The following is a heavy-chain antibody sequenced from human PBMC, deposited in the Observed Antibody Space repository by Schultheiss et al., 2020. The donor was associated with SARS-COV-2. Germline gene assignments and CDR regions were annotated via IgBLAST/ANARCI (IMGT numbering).Heavy chain of an antibody. CDR1: GGSISSYY. Sequence: SETLSLTCTVSGGSISSYYWSWIRQPPGKGLEWIGYIYYSGSTNYNPSLKSRVTISVDTSKNQFSLKLSSVTAADTAVYYCARLRFGWFDPWGQGTLVTVS. CDR3: ARLRFGWFDP. J-gene: IGHJ5*02. D-gene: IGHD3-10*01. V-gene: IGHV4-59*08. CDR2: IYYSGST.